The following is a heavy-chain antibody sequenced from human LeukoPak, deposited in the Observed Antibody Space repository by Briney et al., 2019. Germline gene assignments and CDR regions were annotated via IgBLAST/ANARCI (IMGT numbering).Heavy chain of an antibody. Sequence: SETLSLTCAVYGGSFSGYYWSWIRQPPGKGLEWIGEINHSGSTNYNPSLKSRVTMSVDTSKNQFSLKLSSVTAADTAVYYCARDRYYYDSSGYLFDYWGQGTLVTVSS. CDR3: ARDRYYYDSSGYLFDY. CDR1: GGSFSGYY. V-gene: IGHV4-34*01. CDR2: INHSGST. J-gene: IGHJ4*02. D-gene: IGHD3-22*01.